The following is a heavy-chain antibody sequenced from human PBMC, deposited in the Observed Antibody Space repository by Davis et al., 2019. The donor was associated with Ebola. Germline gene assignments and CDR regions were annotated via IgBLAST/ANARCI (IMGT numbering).Heavy chain of an antibody. D-gene: IGHD2-21*01. Sequence: GESLKISCAASGFTFSSYAMSWVRQAPGKGLEWVSAISGSGGSTYYADSVKGRFTISRDNSKNTLYLQMNSLRAEDTAVYYCARDPRIRHMDVWGKGTTVTVSS. CDR3: ARDPRIRHMDV. J-gene: IGHJ6*03. CDR2: ISGSGGST. V-gene: IGHV3-23*01. CDR1: GFTFSSYA.